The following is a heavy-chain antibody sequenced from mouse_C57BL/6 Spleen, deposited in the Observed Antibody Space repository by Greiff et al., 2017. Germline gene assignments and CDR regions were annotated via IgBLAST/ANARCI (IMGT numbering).Heavy chain of an antibody. Sequence: QVQLKQPGAELVKPGASVKLSCKASGYTFTSYWMHWVKQRPGRGLEWIGRIDPNSGGTKYNEKFKSKATLTVDKPSSTAYMQLSSLTSEDSAVYYCARGNWDRSYAMDYWGQGTSVTVAS. CDR1: GYTFTSYW. D-gene: IGHD4-1*01. CDR3: ARGNWDRSYAMDY. J-gene: IGHJ4*01. V-gene: IGHV1-72*01. CDR2: IDPNSGGT.